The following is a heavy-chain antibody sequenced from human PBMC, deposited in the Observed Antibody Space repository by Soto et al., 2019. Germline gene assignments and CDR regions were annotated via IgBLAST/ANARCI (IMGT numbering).Heavy chain of an antibody. CDR1: GFSLSTSGVG. Sequence: QITLKESGPTLVKPTQTLTLTCTFSGFSLSTSGVGVGWIRQPPGKALEWLALIYWDDDKRYSPSLKSRLTITKDTAKNQVVLTMTNMDPVDTATYYCARSSYGDYPFDYWGQGTLVTVSS. CDR3: ARSSYGDYPFDY. D-gene: IGHD4-17*01. J-gene: IGHJ4*02. CDR2: IYWDDDK. V-gene: IGHV2-5*02.